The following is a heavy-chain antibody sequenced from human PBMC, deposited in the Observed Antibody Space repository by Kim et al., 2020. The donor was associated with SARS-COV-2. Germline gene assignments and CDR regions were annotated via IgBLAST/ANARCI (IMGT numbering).Heavy chain of an antibody. D-gene: IGHD4-17*01. CDR1: GFTVSSYV. J-gene: IGHJ4*02. CDR2: IYPDGYP. Sequence: GGSLRLSCAASGFTVSSYVMSWVRQTPGKGLEWVSLIYPDGYPNYADSVKGRFTISRDTSESTLYLQMNSLRADDTAVYYCGRLDFGDDYWGQGTLVTVSS. CDR3: GRLDFGDDY. V-gene: IGHV3-53*01.